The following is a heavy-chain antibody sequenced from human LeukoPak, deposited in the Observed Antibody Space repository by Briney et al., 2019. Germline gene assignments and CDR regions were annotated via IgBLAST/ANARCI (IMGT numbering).Heavy chain of an antibody. CDR3: ARGGRVHFDY. Sequence: GGSLRLSCEASGFTFRTFWMSWVRQAPGKGLEWVANINQDGSEIYYVDSVRGRFTISRDNAKNSLYLQMNSLRDEDTALYYCARGGRVHFDYWGQGTLVTVSS. CDR1: GFTFRTFW. V-gene: IGHV3-7*01. CDR2: INQDGSEI. J-gene: IGHJ4*02.